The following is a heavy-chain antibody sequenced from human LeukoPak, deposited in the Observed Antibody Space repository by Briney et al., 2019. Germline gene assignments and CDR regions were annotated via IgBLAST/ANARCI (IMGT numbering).Heavy chain of an antibody. CDR1: GGSISSGGYY. D-gene: IGHD2-2*01. Sequence: PSETLSLTCTVSGGSISSGGYYWSWIRQHPGKGLEWIGYICYSGSTYYNPSLKSRVTISVDTSKNQFSLKLSSVTAADTAVYYCARSSTSYLFDYWGQGTLVTVSS. J-gene: IGHJ4*02. CDR3: ARSSTSYLFDY. CDR2: ICYSGST. V-gene: IGHV4-31*03.